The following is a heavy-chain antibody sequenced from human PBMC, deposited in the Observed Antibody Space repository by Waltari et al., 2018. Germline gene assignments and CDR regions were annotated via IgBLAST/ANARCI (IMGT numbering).Heavy chain of an antibody. CDR3: ATGRRAEYFQH. Sequence: EVQLVESGGGLVQPGGSLRLSCAASGFTFSSCWMSWVRQAPGKGLEWVANIKQDGSEKYYVDSVKGRFTISRDNAKNSLYLQMNSLRAEDTAVYYCATGRRAEYFQHWGQGTLVTVSS. J-gene: IGHJ1*01. CDR1: GFTFSSCW. V-gene: IGHV3-7*01. CDR2: IKQDGSEK.